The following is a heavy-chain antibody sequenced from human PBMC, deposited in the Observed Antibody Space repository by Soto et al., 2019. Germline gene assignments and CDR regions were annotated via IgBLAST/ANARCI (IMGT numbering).Heavy chain of an antibody. Sequence: SETLSLTCTVSGGSISSSSYYWGWIRQPPGKGLERIGSIYYSGSTYYNPSLKSRVTISVDTSKNQFSLKLSSVTAADTAVYYCATLPGGSSSWKDYYYYYGMDVWGQGTTVTVSS. D-gene: IGHD6-13*01. V-gene: IGHV4-39*01. CDR3: ATLPGGSSSWKDYYYYYGMDV. J-gene: IGHJ6*02. CDR1: GGSISSSSYY. CDR2: IYYSGST.